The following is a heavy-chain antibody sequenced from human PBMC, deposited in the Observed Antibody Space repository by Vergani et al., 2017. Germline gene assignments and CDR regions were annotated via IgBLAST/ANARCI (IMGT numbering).Heavy chain of an antibody. J-gene: IGHJ6*02. D-gene: IGHD3-10*01. V-gene: IGHV3-21*01. CDR2: ISSSSSYM. Sequence: EVQLVESGGGLVKRGGSLRLSCAASGFTFSSYSMNWVRQAPGKGLEWVSSISSSSSYMHYSNSLKGRFTISRDNAKSSLYLQKNSLRAEDTGVYYCARDRYYLDSGSYPYFYYYGLDVWGQGTAVTVSS. CDR1: GFTFSSYS. CDR3: ARDRYYLDSGSYPYFYYYGLDV.